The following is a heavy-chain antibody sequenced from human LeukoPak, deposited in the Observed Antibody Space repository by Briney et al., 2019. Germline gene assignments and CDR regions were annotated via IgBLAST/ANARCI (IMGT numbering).Heavy chain of an antibody. V-gene: IGHV3-33*01. Sequence: PGGSLRLSCAASGFTFSSYGMHWVRQAPGKGLEWVAVIWYDGSNKYYADSVKGRFTISRDNSKNTLYLQMDSLRAEDTAVYYCARELLTVTNYYYYGMDVWGQGTTVTVSS. CDR1: GFTFSSYG. J-gene: IGHJ6*02. D-gene: IGHD4-17*01. CDR2: IWYDGSNK. CDR3: ARELLTVTNYYYYGMDV.